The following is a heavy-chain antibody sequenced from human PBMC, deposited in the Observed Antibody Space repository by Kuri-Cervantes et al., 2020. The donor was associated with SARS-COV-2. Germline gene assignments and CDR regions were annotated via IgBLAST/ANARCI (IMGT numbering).Heavy chain of an antibody. V-gene: IGHV1-45*01. CDR1: GDSFDYRF. Sequence: SVKVSCKASGDSFDYRFLHWVRQAPGQPLEWMGWITPFNGNTNYAQRFQDRVTITRDRSMSTAYMELSSLRSDDTAMYYCARSGPGAISREDGASDIWGQGTMVTVSS. CDR3: ARSGPGAISREDGASDI. J-gene: IGHJ3*02. D-gene: IGHD4/OR15-4a*01. CDR2: ITPFNGNT.